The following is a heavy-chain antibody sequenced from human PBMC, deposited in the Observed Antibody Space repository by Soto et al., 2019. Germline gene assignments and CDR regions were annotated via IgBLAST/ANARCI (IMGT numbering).Heavy chain of an antibody. D-gene: IGHD3-16*01. V-gene: IGHV3-21*01. Sequence: EVQLVESGGGLVKPGGSLRLSCAASGFTFSSYSMNWVRQAPGKGLEWVSSISSSSSYIYYADSVKGRFTISRDNAKNSLYLQMNSRRAEDTAVYYCARDLHDYIWGSYYYMDVWGKGTTVTVSS. CDR2: ISSSSSYI. CDR3: ARDLHDYIWGSYYYMDV. J-gene: IGHJ6*03. CDR1: GFTFSSYS.